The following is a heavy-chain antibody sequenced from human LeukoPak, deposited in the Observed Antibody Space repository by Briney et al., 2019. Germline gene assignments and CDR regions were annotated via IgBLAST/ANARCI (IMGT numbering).Heavy chain of an antibody. CDR3: ATSDYYFDY. Sequence: GGSLRLSCAASGFTFSSYSMNWVRQAPGKGLEWVSYISSSSSTIYYADSVKGRFTISRDNAKNSLYLQMNSLRAEDTAVYFCATSDYYFDYWGQGTLVTVSS. J-gene: IGHJ4*02. V-gene: IGHV3-48*01. CDR1: GFTFSSYS. D-gene: IGHD2-21*02. CDR2: ISSSSSTI.